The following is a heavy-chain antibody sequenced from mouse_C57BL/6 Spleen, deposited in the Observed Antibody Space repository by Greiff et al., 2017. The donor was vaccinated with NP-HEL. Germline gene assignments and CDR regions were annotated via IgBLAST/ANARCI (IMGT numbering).Heavy chain of an antibody. CDR2: IYPGNGDT. J-gene: IGHJ4*01. V-gene: IGHV1-12*01. CDR3: ARSRNYYGSSPYYYAMDY. D-gene: IGHD1-1*01. CDR1: GYTFTSYN. Sequence: QVQLQQSGAELVRPGASVKMSCKASGYTFTSYNMHWVKQTPRQGLEWIGAIYPGNGDTSYNQKFKGKATLTVDKSSSTAYMQLSSLTSEDSAVYFCARSRNYYGSSPYYYAMDYWGQGTSVTVSS.